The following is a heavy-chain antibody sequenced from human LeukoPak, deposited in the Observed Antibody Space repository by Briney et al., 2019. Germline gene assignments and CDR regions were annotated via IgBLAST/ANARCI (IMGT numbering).Heavy chain of an antibody. Sequence: ASVKVSCKASGYTFTSYYTHWVRQAPGQGLEWMGIINPSGGSTSYAQKFQGRVTMTRDTSTSTVYMELSSLRSEDTAVYYCECRFLEWLLYPFDYWGQGTLVTVSS. CDR1: GYTFTSYY. J-gene: IGHJ4*02. D-gene: IGHD3-3*01. CDR3: ECRFLEWLLYPFDY. CDR2: INPSGGST. V-gene: IGHV1-46*01.